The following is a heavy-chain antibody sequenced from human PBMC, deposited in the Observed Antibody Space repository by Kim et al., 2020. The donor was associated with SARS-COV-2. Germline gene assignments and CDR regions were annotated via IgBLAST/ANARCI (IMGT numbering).Heavy chain of an antibody. Sequence: SETLSLTCAVSGGSINSSSCCCGWSRQPRGEGLEWVEIYHYGGSTYNPPLINSGTTISVKTKKKYFFLKLCAAAAATTAVYYCAAAGGWFESCPWYDSWG. D-gene: IGHD6-13*01. V-gene: IGHV4-39*07. CDR3: AAAGGWFESCPWYDS. CDR1: GGSINSSSCC. CDR2: YHYGGST. J-gene: IGHJ5*01.